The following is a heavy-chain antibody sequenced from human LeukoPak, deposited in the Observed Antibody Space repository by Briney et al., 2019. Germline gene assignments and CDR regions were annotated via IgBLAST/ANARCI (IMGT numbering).Heavy chain of an antibody. CDR3: AKQISTVTTSGFDS. Sequence: GGSLRLSCAASGFTFSSYSMNWVRQVPGKGLEWVSYITTSSDTIYYADSVKGRFIISRDNSNNTLYLQMNSLRTEDTAFYYCAKQISTVTTSGFDSWGQGTLVTVSS. J-gene: IGHJ4*02. D-gene: IGHD4-17*01. CDR2: ITTSSDTI. CDR1: GFTFSSYS. V-gene: IGHV3-48*01.